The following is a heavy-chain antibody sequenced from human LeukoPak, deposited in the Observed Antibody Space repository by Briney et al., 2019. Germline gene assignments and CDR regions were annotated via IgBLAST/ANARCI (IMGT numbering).Heavy chain of an antibody. CDR1: GFTFSSDG. D-gene: IGHD1-26*01. Sequence: GGSLRLSCAASGFTFSSDGMSWVRQAPGKGLEWVSSISPSGGGTVYADSVKGRVTVSRDNSENTLYLQMNGLRAEDTAVYSCAKNLMGGSASAPTYRDS. V-gene: IGHV3-23*01. CDR2: ISPSGGGT. J-gene: IGHJ5*01. CDR3: AKNLMGGSASAPTYRDS.